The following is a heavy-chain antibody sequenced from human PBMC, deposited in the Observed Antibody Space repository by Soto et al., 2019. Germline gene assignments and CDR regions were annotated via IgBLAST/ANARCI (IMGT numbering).Heavy chain of an antibody. CDR1: VYTFTSYA. Sequence: GXSVKVSCKASVYTFTSYAMHWVRQAPGQSLEWMGWINAGNGNTKYSQKFQGRVTITRDTSASTAYMELSSLRSEDTAVYYCARDYGAWSQLVLDYWGQGTLVTVSS. CDR3: ARDYGAWSQLVLDY. CDR2: INAGNGNT. D-gene: IGHD6-6*01. V-gene: IGHV1-3*01. J-gene: IGHJ4*02.